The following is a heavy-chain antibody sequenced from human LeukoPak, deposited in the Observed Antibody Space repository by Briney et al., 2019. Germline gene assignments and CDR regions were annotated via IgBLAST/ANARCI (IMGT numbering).Heavy chain of an antibody. CDR3: ARGLGADDYPPPIRTYSGSYYDY. Sequence: SGTLSLTCAVSGGSISSSNWWSWVRQPPGKGLEWIGEIYHSGSTNYNPSLKSRVTISVDTSKNQFSLKLSSVTAADTAVYYCARGLGADDYPPPIRTYSGSYYDYWGQGTLVTVSS. CDR1: GGSISSSNW. D-gene: IGHD1-26*01. V-gene: IGHV4-4*02. J-gene: IGHJ4*02. CDR2: IYHSGST.